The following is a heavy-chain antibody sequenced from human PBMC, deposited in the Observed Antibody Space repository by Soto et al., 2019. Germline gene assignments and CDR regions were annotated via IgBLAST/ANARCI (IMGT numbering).Heavy chain of an antibody. J-gene: IGHJ6*02. D-gene: IGHD3-9*01. CDR3: AKGKIDILTGYHRGRRYYGMDV. Sequence: PGGSLRLSCAISEFTFSSYWMSWVRQAPGRGLEWVANIRQDGRGEDNVDSVKGRFTVSRDNAKNSLYLQMNSLRAEDTAVYYCAKGKIDILTGYHRGRRYYGMDVWGQGTTVTVSS. CDR2: IRQDGRGE. CDR1: EFTFSSYW. V-gene: IGHV3-7*05.